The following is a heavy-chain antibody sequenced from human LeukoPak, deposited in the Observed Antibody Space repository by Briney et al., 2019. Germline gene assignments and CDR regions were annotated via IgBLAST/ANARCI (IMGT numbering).Heavy chain of an antibody. CDR2: IKQAGSEK. J-gene: IGHJ4*02. CDR3: ARVSPIFDY. V-gene: IGHV3-7*01. D-gene: IGHD2-2*02. Sequence: AESLTLSCAASGFTFSSYWMSWVRQAPGKGLEWVANIKQAGSEKYYVSSVKGRFTISRDNAKNSMYVQMNSLRAESTAVYYCARVSPIFDYWGQGTLVTVSS. CDR1: GFTFSSYW.